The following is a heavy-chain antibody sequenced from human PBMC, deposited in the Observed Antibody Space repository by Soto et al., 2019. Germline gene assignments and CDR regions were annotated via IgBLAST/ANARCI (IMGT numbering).Heavy chain of an antibody. CDR3: ARDYCSGGSCYKLDY. CDR1: GYTFTGYY. D-gene: IGHD2-15*01. Sequence: ASVKVSCKASGYTFTGYYMRWVRQAPGQGLEWMGWINPNSGGTNYAQKFQGWVTMTRDTSISTAYMELSRLRSDDTAVYYCARDYCSGGSCYKLDYWGQGTLVTVSS. CDR2: INPNSGGT. J-gene: IGHJ4*02. V-gene: IGHV1-2*04.